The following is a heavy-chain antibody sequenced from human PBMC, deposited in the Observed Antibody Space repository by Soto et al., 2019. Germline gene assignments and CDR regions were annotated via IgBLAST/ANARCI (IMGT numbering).Heavy chain of an antibody. V-gene: IGHV5-51*01. CDR1: GFTFSSYS. CDR2: ILSSDSRA. J-gene: IGHJ4*02. CDR3: GTWRGSSWFDY. D-gene: IGHD2-2*01. Sequence: PGESLKISCKASGFTFSSYSLGWVRHMPGKGLQWMGNILSSDSRAKYSPSFVGQVTISVDRSINTAYLQWSSLKASDTAIYYCGTWRGSSWFDYWGPGTLVTVSS.